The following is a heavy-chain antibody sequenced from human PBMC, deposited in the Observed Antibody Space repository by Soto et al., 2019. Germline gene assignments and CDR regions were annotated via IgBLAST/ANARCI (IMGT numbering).Heavy chain of an antibody. Sequence: SETLSLTCTVSGGSISSGDYYWSWIRQPPGKGLEWIGYIYYSGSTYYNPSLKSRVTISVDTSKNQFSLKLSSVTAADTAVYYCARGGGYEGYYYYGTAVWGKGPTVTVSS. CDR2: IYYSGST. D-gene: IGHD5-12*01. CDR1: GGSISSGDYY. V-gene: IGHV4-30-4*01. J-gene: IGHJ6*04. CDR3: ARGGGYEGYYYYGTAV.